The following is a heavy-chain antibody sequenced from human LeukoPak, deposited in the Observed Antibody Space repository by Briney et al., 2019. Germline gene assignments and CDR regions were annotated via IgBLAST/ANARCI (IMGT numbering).Heavy chain of an antibody. CDR2: ITDSGGDT. Sequence: GSLRLSCAASGFTFSRYAMSWVRQAPGKGLEWVSAITDSGGDTFHADSVKGRLTTSRDNSKNALYLQMNSLRVEDTAVYYCVKGSSSSRPYYFDYWGQGTLVTVSS. V-gene: IGHV3-23*01. J-gene: IGHJ4*02. D-gene: IGHD6-6*01. CDR3: VKGSSSSRPYYFDY. CDR1: GFTFSRYA.